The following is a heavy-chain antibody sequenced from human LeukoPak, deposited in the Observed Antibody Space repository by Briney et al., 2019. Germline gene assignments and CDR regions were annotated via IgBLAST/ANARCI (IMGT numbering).Heavy chain of an antibody. J-gene: IGHJ4*02. D-gene: IGHD4-11*01. Sequence: PGRSLRLSCATSGFTFSHYGMHWVRQAPGKGLEWVAVIWSDGTVKYYGDSVKGRFTISRDNSKNTVYLQMNSLRVEDTAVYYCAKDAQRGFDFSNSLESWGQGTLVTVSS. CDR1: GFTFSHYG. V-gene: IGHV3-33*06. CDR2: IWSDGTVK. CDR3: AKDAQRGFDFSNSLES.